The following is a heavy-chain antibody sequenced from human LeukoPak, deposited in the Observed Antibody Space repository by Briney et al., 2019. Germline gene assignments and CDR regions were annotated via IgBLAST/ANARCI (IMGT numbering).Heavy chain of an antibody. CDR1: GYTFTSYG. CDR2: ISAYNGNT. J-gene: IGHJ6*03. V-gene: IGHV1-18*01. D-gene: IGHD3-22*01. CDR3: ASRPHYYDSSGYYTNYYYMDV. Sequence: ASVKVSCKASGYTFTSYGISWVRQAPGQGLEWMGWISAYNGNTNYAQKLQGRVTMTTDTSTSTAYMELSSLRSEDTAVYYCASRPHYYDSSGYYTNYYYMDVWGKGTTVTISS.